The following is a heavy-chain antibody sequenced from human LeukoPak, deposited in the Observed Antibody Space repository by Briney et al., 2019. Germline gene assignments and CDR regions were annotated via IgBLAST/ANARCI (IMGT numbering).Heavy chain of an antibody. V-gene: IGHV3-48*04. J-gene: IGHJ4*02. D-gene: IGHD4-4*01. CDR1: GLTFSSYN. Sequence: GGSLRLSCAVSGLTFSSYNMNWVRQAPGKGLEWVSCISNSGSMIYYADSVKGRFTLSRDNAKNSLCLQMNSLRAEDTAVYYCARRHDYSNYPDYWGQGTLVTVSS. CDR2: ISNSGSMI. CDR3: ARRHDYSNYPDY.